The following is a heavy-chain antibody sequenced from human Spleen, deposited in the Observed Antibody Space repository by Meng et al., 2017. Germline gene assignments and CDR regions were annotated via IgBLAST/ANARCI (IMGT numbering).Heavy chain of an antibody. CDR2: ISRSGAGT. CDR3: AKRAAVADTSYWYFDL. CDR1: GFIFISYD. J-gene: IGHJ2*01. V-gene: IGHV3-23*01. D-gene: IGHD6-19*01. Sequence: GSLKISCAASGFIFISYDMTWVRQAPGKGLEWVSEISRSGAGTYYADSVRGRFTISRDNSKNTLSLQMNSLRADDTAVYYCAKRAAVADTSYWYFDLWGRGTLVTVSS.